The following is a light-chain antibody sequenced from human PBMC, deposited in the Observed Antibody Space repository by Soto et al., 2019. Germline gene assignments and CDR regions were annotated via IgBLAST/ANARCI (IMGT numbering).Light chain of an antibody. CDR2: DAS. Sequence: EIVMTQSPDTLSVSPGERATLSCRASQAIRSNLAWYQQKPGQAPRLLIYDASSRATGVPDRFSGSGSWTDFNLSISSLQSEDSAVYFCQQYNSWPPLTFGGGTKVDIK. J-gene: IGKJ4*01. CDR1: QAIRSN. V-gene: IGKV3-15*01. CDR3: QQYNSWPPLT.